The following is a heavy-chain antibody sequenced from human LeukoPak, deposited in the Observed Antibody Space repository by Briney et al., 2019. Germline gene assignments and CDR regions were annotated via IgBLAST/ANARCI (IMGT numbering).Heavy chain of an antibody. CDR1: GFTFSRHW. J-gene: IGHJ4*02. D-gene: IGHD2-8*02. CDR2: IKQDGSER. Sequence: GGSLRLSCATSGFTFSRHWMSWVRQAPGKGPERVANIKQDGSERYYVHSVKGRFTISRDNAKNSLYLQMNSLRAEDTAVYYCARDGGHSTDLDYWGQGIPVTVSS. CDR3: ARDGGHSTDLDY. V-gene: IGHV3-7*01.